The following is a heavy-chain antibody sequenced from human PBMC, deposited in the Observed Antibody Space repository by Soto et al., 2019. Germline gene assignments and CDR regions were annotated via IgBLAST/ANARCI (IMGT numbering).Heavy chain of an antibody. CDR1: GGSFSGYY. V-gene: IGHV4-34*01. Sequence: SSETLSLTCAVYGGSFSGYYWSWIRQPPGKGLEWIGEINHSGSTNYNPSLKSRVTISVDTSKYQFSLKLSSVTAADTAVYYCARGGGVNVVVPAAITGGMDVWGQGTTVTVSS. D-gene: IGHD2-2*02. CDR2: INHSGST. J-gene: IGHJ6*02. CDR3: ARGGGVNVVVPAAITGGMDV.